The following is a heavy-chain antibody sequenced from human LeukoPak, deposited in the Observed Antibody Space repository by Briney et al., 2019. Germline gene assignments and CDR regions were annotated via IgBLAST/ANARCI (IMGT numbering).Heavy chain of an antibody. J-gene: IGHJ4*02. D-gene: IGHD6-6*01. Sequence: PSGTLSLTCTVSGGSISSGGYYWSCIRQHPGKGLECIGYIYYSGSTYYNPSLKRRVTISVDTSKNQFSLKLRSVTAADTAVYYCARGTYSSSSVANDYWGQGTLVTVSS. CDR2: IYYSGST. CDR3: ARGTYSSSSVANDY. V-gene: IGHV4-31*03. CDR1: GGSISSGGYY.